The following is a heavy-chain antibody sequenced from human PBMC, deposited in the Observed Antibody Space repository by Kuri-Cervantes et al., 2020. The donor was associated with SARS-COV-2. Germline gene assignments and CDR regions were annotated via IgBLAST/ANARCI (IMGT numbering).Heavy chain of an antibody. CDR2: INPDGSYT. V-gene: IGHV3-74*01. J-gene: IGHJ3*02. CDR3: AKRKYYYDSSGYWGAFDI. CDR1: GFTFSGHW. Sequence: GGSLRLSCAASGFTFSGHWIHWVRQAPGKGLVWVSRINPDGSYTNNADSVKGRFTLSRDNAKNTLYLQMNSLRAEDTAVYYCAKRKYYYDSSGYWGAFDIWGQGTMVTVSS. D-gene: IGHD3-22*01.